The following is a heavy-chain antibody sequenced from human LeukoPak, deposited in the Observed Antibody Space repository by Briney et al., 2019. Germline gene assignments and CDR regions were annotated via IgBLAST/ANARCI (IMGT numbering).Heavy chain of an antibody. CDR1: GGSISSHY. CDR2: IYYSGST. V-gene: IGHV4-59*11. D-gene: IGHD6-13*01. CDR3: ARVERVGSSWYVGWFDP. Sequence: SEILSLTCTVSGGSISSHYWSWIRQPPGKGLEWIGYIYYSGSTNYNPSLKSRVTISVDTSKNQFSLKLSSVTAADTAVYYCARVERVGSSWYVGWFDPWGQGTLVTVSS. J-gene: IGHJ5*02.